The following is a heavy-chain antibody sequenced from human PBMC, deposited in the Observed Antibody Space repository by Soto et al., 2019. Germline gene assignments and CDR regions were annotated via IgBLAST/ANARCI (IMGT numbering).Heavy chain of an antibody. CDR3: ARDGAKTYGDYGYFDY. D-gene: IGHD4-17*01. V-gene: IGHV4-31*03. Sequence: PSETLSLTCTVSGGCISSNGFGNCWSWIRQLPGKGLEWIGYIYHSGSTNYNPPLKSRVTISVDTSKNQFSLKLSSVTAADTAVYYCARDGAKTYGDYGYFDYWGQGTLVTVSS. J-gene: IGHJ4*02. CDR1: GGCISSNGFGNC. CDR2: IYHSGST.